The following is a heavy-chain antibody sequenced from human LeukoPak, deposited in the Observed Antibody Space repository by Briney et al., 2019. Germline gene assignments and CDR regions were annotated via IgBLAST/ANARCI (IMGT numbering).Heavy chain of an antibody. CDR1: GGSISSSSYY. CDR3: ARLRGMRYYFDY. CDR2: IYYSGST. V-gene: IGHV4-39*01. Sequence: KTSETLSLTCTVSGGSISSSSYYWGWIRQPPGKGLEWIGSIYYSGSTYYNPSLKSRVTISVDTSKNQFSLKLSSVTAADTAVYYCARLRGMRYYFDYWGQGTLVTVSS. D-gene: IGHD6-13*01. J-gene: IGHJ4*02.